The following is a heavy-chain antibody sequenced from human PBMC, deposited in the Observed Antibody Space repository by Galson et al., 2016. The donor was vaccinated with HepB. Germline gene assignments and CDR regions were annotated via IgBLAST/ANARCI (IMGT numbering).Heavy chain of an antibody. J-gene: IGHJ4*02. CDR1: GFTFSGYN. CDR2: ISSGSSAI. D-gene: IGHD3-10*01. CDR3: ARRRGSGSHDY. V-gene: IGHV3-48*01. Sequence: SLRLSCAASGFTFSGYNMDWVRQAPGKGLEWVSYISSGSSAIYYADSVKGRFTISRDNAKKSLYLQMNSLRAEDTAVYYCARRRGSGSHDYWGQGTLVTVSS.